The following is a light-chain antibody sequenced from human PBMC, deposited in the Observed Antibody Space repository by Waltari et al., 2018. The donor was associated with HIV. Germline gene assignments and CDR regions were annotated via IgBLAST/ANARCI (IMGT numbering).Light chain of an antibody. CDR1: QSVRSNY. J-gene: IGKJ4*01. Sequence: EIVLTQSPGTLSLSPGESATLSCRASQSVRSNYLAWYQQKPGQAPRLLIYGASSRATGLPDRISGSGSGTDFTLTISRLEPEDFAVYFCQQYVSSPLTFGGGTNLEIK. CDR3: QQYVSSPLT. CDR2: GAS. V-gene: IGKV3-20*01.